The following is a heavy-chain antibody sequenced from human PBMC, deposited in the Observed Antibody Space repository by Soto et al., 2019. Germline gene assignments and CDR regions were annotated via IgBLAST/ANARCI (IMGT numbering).Heavy chain of an antibody. V-gene: IGHV3-7*01. J-gene: IGHJ6*02. CDR3: ARIASSGRGWDV. Sequence: EVQLVESGGGLVQPGGSLRLSCVDSGFTFNSYWLSWVRQAPVKVLEGVGKIKQDGSEENYRDSVKGRFTISRDNAKNAMYLQMNSPRAEDTAVYYCARIASSGRGWDVWGQGTTVVVSS. CDR1: GFTFNSYW. CDR2: IKQDGSEE. D-gene: IGHD3-10*01.